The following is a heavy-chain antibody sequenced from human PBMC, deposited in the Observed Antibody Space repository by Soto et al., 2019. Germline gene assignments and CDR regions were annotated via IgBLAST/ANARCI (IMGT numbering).Heavy chain of an antibody. Sequence: QVQLVQSGAEVKKPGASVKVSCKASGYTFTSYGISWVRQAPGQGLEWMGWISAYNGNTKHTQKLQGRVTMTTDTSTRTAYMAVRSLRCVRTAVYGCARYVGESLWHGCYFDLWGRGTLVTVSS. D-gene: IGHD3-16*01. CDR1: GYTFTSYG. J-gene: IGHJ2*01. CDR2: ISAYNGNT. V-gene: IGHV1-18*01. CDR3: ARYVGESLWHGCYFDL.